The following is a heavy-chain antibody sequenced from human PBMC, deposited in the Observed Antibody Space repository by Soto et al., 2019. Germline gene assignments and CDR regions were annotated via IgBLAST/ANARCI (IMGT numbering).Heavy chain of an antibody. J-gene: IGHJ4*02. Sequence: SETLSLTCTVSGGSISSSSYYWGWIRQPPGKGLEWIGSIYYSGSTYYNPSLKSRVTISVDTSKNQFSLKLSSVTAADTAVDYCARHSRVWFGESPRWGQGTLVTVSS. CDR1: GGSISSSSYY. CDR3: ARHSRVWFGESPR. D-gene: IGHD3-10*01. V-gene: IGHV4-39*01. CDR2: IYYSGST.